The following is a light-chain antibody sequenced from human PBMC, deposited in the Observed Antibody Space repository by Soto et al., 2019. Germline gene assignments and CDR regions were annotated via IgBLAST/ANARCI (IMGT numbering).Light chain of an antibody. Sequence: EIVMTQSPATLSVSLGERATLSCRASQSVSTNLVWYQQKPGQAPRLLIYGASTRATGVPGRFSGTGSGTEFTLTISSLQSEDSAVYYCQQYNHWWTFGQGTKVEI. J-gene: IGKJ1*01. CDR1: QSVSTN. CDR2: GAS. CDR3: QQYNHWWT. V-gene: IGKV3-15*01.